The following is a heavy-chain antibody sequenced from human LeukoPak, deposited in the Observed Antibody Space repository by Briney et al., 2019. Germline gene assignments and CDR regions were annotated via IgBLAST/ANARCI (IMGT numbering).Heavy chain of an antibody. CDR1: GASISGHY. CDR3: ARGLWYTVNVNYFDP. Sequence: SETLSLTCIVSGASISGHYWSWIRQPAGKEPEWIGRVLTSRGTNYNSSLKSRLTMSVDTSKNQFSLHLASVTAADTAVFYCARGLWYTVNVNYFDPWGQGTLVTVSS. CDR2: VLTSRGT. D-gene: IGHD1-1*01. J-gene: IGHJ5*02. V-gene: IGHV4-4*07.